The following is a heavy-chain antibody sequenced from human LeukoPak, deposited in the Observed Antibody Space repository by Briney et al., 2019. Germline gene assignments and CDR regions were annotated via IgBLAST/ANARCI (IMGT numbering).Heavy chain of an antibody. J-gene: IGHJ4*02. V-gene: IGHV3-23*01. CDR1: GFTFSSYA. D-gene: IGHD3-10*01. CDR2: ISASGGSR. Sequence: GGSLRLSCAASGFTFSSYAMSWVRQAPGKGLEWVSLISASGGSRYFEDSVKGRFTISRDNSKNTVYLEVISLTGEDTAVYYCAKDDAWLRYGEWSQGTLVTVSS. CDR3: AKDDAWLRYGE.